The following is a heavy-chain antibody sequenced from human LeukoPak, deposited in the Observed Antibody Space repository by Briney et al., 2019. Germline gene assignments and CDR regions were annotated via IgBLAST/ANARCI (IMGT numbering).Heavy chain of an antibody. V-gene: IGHV4-39*07. CDR1: GDSFSSVTDY. Sequence: PSETLSLTCSVSGDSFSSVTDYWAWIRQPPGKGLEWIASGDYSGGTYYNPSLESRVAISADMSKKQISLKLTSVTGADTAVYYCAGERGKEYSSGWYKTNFFDNWGQGIRVTVSS. CDR3: AGERGKEYSSGWYKTNFFDN. D-gene: IGHD6-19*01. J-gene: IGHJ4*02. CDR2: GDYSGGT.